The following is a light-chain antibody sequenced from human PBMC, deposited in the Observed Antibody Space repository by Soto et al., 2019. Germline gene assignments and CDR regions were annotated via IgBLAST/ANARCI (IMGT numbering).Light chain of an antibody. Sequence: DIQMTQSPSSLSASVGDRVTITCRASQSISSYLNWYQQKPGKAPKLLIYAASSLQSGVPSRFSGSGSGTDFTLTISSLQPEDFAIYYCQQSYSTPPLTFGGGTKVEI. CDR1: QSISSY. V-gene: IGKV1-39*01. J-gene: IGKJ4*01. CDR2: AAS. CDR3: QQSYSTPPLT.